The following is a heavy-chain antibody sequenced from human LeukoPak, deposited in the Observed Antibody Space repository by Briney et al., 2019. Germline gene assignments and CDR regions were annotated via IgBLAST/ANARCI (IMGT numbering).Heavy chain of an antibody. CDR1: GFTFDDYV. V-gene: IGHV3-9*01. Sequence: GRSLRLSCAASGFTFDDYVMSWVRQAPGKGLEWVSGINWNSGDIVYAASVKGRFTISRDNDKKSLYLEMKSLRVEDTALYYCAKDMGDWASGSYTFDSWGQGTLVTVSS. J-gene: IGHJ4*02. CDR3: AKDMGDWASGSYTFDS. CDR2: INWNSGDI. D-gene: IGHD3-10*01.